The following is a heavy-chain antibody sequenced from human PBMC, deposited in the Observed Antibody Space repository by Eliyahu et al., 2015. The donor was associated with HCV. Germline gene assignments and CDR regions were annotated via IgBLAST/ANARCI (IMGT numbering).Heavy chain of an antibody. CDR2: IYYTGDT. CDR3: ARIGTLDD. V-gene: IGHV4-39*01. Sequence: QVQLQESGPGLVXPSETLSLTCXVSGASITSSSYXWGWIRQPPGKGLEWIGNIYYTGDTYYNPSLRSRVTVSLDTSKNQFSLKLTSMTAADTAVYYCARIGTLDDWGQGILVTVSS. J-gene: IGHJ4*02. CDR1: GASITSSSYX.